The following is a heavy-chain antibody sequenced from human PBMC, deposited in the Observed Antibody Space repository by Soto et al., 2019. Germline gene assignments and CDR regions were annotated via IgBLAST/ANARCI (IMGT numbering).Heavy chain of an antibody. V-gene: IGHV1-18*04. CDR2: ISAYNGNT. D-gene: IGHD2-8*01. Sequence: GASVKVSCKASGYTFTSYGISWVRQAPGQGLEWMGWISAYNGNTNYAQKLQGRVTMTTDTSTSTAYMELRSLRSDDTAVYYCARDRRSGVYYYYYYGMDVWGQGTTVTVSS. CDR1: GYTFTSYG. CDR3: ARDRRSGVYYYYYYGMDV. J-gene: IGHJ6*02.